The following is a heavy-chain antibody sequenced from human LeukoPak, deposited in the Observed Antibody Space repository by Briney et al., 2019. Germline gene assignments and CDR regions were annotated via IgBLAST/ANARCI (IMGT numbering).Heavy chain of an antibody. CDR3: AKGYCSSTSCLGDY. CDR2: ISWDGGST. D-gene: IGHD2-2*01. Sequence: GGSLRLSCAASGFTFDDYAMPWVRRAPGKGLEWVSLISWDGGSTYYADSVNGRFTISRDNSKNSLYLQMNSLRAEDTALYYCAKGYCSSTSCLGDYWGQGTLVTVSS. V-gene: IGHV3-43D*03. J-gene: IGHJ4*02. CDR1: GFTFDDYA.